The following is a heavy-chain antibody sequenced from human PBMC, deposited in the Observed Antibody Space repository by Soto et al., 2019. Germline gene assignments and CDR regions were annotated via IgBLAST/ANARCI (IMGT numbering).Heavy chain of an antibody. CDR1: GFTFSSYG. D-gene: IGHD2-2*01. J-gene: IGHJ4*02. Sequence: QVQLVESGGGVVQPGRSLRLSCAASGFTFSSYGMHWVRQAPGKGLEWVAGIWYDGSNKYYAESVKGRFTISRDNPTNPLYLQRNSRRAADTAVYCCGRGKFDCISGGFDYWGQGALVTFSS. V-gene: IGHV3-33*01. CDR3: GRGKFDCISGGFDY. CDR2: IWYDGSNK.